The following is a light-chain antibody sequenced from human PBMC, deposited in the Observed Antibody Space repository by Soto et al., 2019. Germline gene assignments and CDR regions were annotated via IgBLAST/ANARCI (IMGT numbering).Light chain of an antibody. CDR1: SSDVRGYNF. CDR3: SSYTSSSTLGGV. V-gene: IGLV2-14*01. J-gene: IGLJ1*01. CDR2: EVS. Sequence: QSALTQPASVSGSPGQSITISCTGTSSDVRGYNFVSWYQQHPGKAPKLIIYEVSDRPSGVSNRFSGSKSGNTASLTISGLQAEDEADYYCSSYTSSSTLGGVFGTGTKLTVL.